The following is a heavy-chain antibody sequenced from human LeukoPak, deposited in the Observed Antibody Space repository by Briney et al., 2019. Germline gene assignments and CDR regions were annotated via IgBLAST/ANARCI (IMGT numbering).Heavy chain of an antibody. V-gene: IGHV1-18*01. CDR2: ISAYNGNT. CDR3: ARAIAAPNYYSYYYGMDV. CDR1: GYTFTSYG. J-gene: IGHJ6*02. Sequence: GASVKVSCKASGYTFTSYGISWVRQAPGQGLEWMGWISAYNGNTNYAQELQGRVTMTTDTSTSTAYMELRSLRSDDTAVYYCARAIAAPNYYSYYYGMDVWGQGTTVTVSS. D-gene: IGHD6-13*01.